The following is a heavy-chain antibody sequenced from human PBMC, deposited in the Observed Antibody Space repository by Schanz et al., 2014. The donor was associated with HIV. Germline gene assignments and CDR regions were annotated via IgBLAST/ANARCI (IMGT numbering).Heavy chain of an antibody. J-gene: IGHJ4*02. Sequence: EVQVVESGGGLVQPGGSLRLSCAASGFTFSNFAMSWVRQAPGKGLEWVSSISGSGVSTFYAGSVKGRFAISRDKSKNTLYLQMTTLRTEDTAVYYCAKPEYDSSGNSQSHFDYWGQGTLVTVSS. D-gene: IGHD3-22*01. CDR2: ISGSGVST. CDR1: GFTFSNFA. V-gene: IGHV3-23*04. CDR3: AKPEYDSSGNSQSHFDY.